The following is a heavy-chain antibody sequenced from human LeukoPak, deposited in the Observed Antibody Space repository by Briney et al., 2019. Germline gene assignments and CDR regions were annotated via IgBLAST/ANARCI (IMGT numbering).Heavy chain of an antibody. Sequence: GGSLRLSCAASGFTFGNHWMTWVCQAPGKGLEWVANINQGGSEKHYVDSLKGRFTISRDNAKNSLYLQMNSLRTEDTALYYCVRGFSAGYWGQGTLVTVPS. CDR3: VRGFSAGY. J-gene: IGHJ4*02. V-gene: IGHV3-7*04. CDR2: INQGGSEK. CDR1: GFTFGNHW. D-gene: IGHD4/OR15-4a*01.